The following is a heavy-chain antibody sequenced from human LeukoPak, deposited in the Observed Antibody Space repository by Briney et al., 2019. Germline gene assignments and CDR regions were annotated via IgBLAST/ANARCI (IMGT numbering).Heavy chain of an antibody. CDR2: IYNSGSN. J-gene: IGHJ5*02. CDR3: ASASSSGYETSGIGWFDP. V-gene: IGHV4-59*01. Sequence: SQTLSLTCTVSGRFISIYYWRCIRQPPRRVREWDGYIYNSGSNNYNTALKRRVTRSLDTSKTQCSLKLSSVTAADTAVYYCASASSSGYETSGIGWFDPCGQGTLVTVSS. CDR1: GRFISIYY. D-gene: IGHD6-13*01.